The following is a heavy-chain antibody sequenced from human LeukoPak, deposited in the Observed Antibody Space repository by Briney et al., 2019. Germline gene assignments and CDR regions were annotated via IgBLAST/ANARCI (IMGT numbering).Heavy chain of an antibody. Sequence: ASVELSCKASGYTFTSYDINWVRQATGQGLEWMGWMNPNSGNTGYAQKFQVRVTITRNTSISTAYMELSSLRSEDTAVYYCARGAINVLRYFDWLSSTVDAFDIWGQGTMVTVSS. J-gene: IGHJ3*02. V-gene: IGHV1-8*03. CDR3: ARGAINVLRYFDWLSSTVDAFDI. CDR1: GYTFTSYD. CDR2: MNPNSGNT. D-gene: IGHD3-9*01.